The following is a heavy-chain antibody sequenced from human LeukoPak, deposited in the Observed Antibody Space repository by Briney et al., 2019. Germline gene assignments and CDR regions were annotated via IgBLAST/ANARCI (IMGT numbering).Heavy chain of an antibody. D-gene: IGHD6-25*01. Sequence: GGTLRLSCAASGFTFSSYGMSWVRQAPGKGLEWVSAISGSGGSTYYADSVKGRFTISRDNSKNTLYLQMNGLRAEDTAVYYCAKGQRDAFDIWGQGTMVTVSS. CDR2: ISGSGGST. V-gene: IGHV3-23*01. CDR3: AKGQRDAFDI. J-gene: IGHJ3*02. CDR1: GFTFSSYG.